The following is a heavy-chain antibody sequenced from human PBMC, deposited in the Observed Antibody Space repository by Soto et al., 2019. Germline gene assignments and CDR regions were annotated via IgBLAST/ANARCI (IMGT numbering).Heavy chain of an antibody. CDR2: IYYSGST. Sequence: SETLSLTCTVSGGSISSYYWSWIRQPPGKGLEWIGYIYYSGSTNYNPSLKSRVTISVDTSKNQFSLKLSSVTAADTAVYYCARGQNSSGWYLMGDYYYGMDVWGQGTTVTVSS. CDR3: ARGQNSSGWYLMGDYYYGMDV. J-gene: IGHJ6*02. D-gene: IGHD6-19*01. CDR1: GGSISSYY. V-gene: IGHV4-59*01.